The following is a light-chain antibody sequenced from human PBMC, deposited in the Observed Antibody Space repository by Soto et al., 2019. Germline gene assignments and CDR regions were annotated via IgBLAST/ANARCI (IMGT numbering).Light chain of an antibody. CDR1: QSVFQSFHRKNL. CDR2: WAS. V-gene: IGKV4-1*01. Sequence: IVMTQSPDSLAVSLGERATINCRSSQSVFQSFHRKNLIAWYQQKPGQPPKLLFYWASARESGVPDRFSVSESGTDFTLPINSLQAEDVAVYYCHQYYRSPHTFVGGTKLEIK. CDR3: HQYYRSPHT. J-gene: IGKJ2*01.